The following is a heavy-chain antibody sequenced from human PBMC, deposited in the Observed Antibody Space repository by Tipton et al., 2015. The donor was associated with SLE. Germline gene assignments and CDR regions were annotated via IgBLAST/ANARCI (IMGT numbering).Heavy chain of an antibody. Sequence: TLSLTCAVYGGSFSGYYWSWIRQPPGKGLEWIGEINHSGSTNYNPSLKSRVTISVDTSKNQFSLKLSSVTAADTAVYYCAREGMTTVTTGRLPDYWGQGTLVTVSS. CDR3: AREGMTTVTTGRLPDY. J-gene: IGHJ4*02. CDR2: INHSGST. D-gene: IGHD4-17*01. V-gene: IGHV4-34*01. CDR1: GGSFSGYY.